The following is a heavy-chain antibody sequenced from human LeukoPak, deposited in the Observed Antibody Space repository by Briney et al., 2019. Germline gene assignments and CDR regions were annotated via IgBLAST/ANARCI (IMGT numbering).Heavy chain of an antibody. J-gene: IGHJ4*02. CDR3: AHSYDTGGNYYSRFDY. CDR2: IYWNDHK. D-gene: IGHD3-22*01. V-gene: IGHV2-5*01. CDR1: GFSLTTSGVG. Sequence: SGPTLVNPTQTLTLTCTFSGFSLTTSGVGVGWIRQPPGKALERLTLIYWNDHKPYSPALRSRLTVTKDTSKNQVVLTMTNMDPVDTATYYCAHSYDTGGNYYSRFDYWGQGILVTVSS.